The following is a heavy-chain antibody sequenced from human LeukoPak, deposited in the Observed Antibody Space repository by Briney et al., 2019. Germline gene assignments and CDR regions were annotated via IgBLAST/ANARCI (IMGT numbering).Heavy chain of an antibody. Sequence: QPGGSLRLSSAASVFTFSSYWMHWVRQVPGKGLEWVSRITPEGSFTSYADSVKGLFTISRDNAKRRVSLHMNSLRAEDTAIYYCARDFIVVETPGDDFDHWGQGALVTVSS. J-gene: IGHJ4*02. CDR3: ARDFIVVETPGDDFDH. V-gene: IGHV3-74*01. CDR2: ITPEGSFT. CDR1: VFTFSSYW. D-gene: IGHD4-23*01.